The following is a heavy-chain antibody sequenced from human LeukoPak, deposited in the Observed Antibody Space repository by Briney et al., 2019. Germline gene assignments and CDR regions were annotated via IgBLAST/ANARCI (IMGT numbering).Heavy chain of an antibody. D-gene: IGHD6-13*01. Sequence: ASVKVSCKASGYTFTSYGISWVRQAPGQGLEWMGWISAYNGNTNYAQKLQGRVTMTTDTSTSTAYMELRSLRSDDTAVYYCARDGEQQLVSPTSNQYYFDYWGQGTLVSVSS. CDR3: ARDGEQQLVSPTSNQYYFDY. J-gene: IGHJ4*02. V-gene: IGHV1-18*01. CDR2: ISAYNGNT. CDR1: GYTFTSYG.